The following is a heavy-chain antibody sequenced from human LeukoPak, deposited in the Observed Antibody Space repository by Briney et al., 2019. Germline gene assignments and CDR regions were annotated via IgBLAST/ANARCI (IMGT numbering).Heavy chain of an antibody. CDR1: GYTFTSYG. V-gene: IGHV1-18*01. D-gene: IGHD4-17*01. CDR2: ISAYNGNT. J-gene: IGHJ4*02. Sequence: GASVKASCKASGYTFTSYGISWVRQAPGQGLEWMGWISAYNGNTNYAQKLQGRVTMTTDTSTSTAYMELRSLRSDDTAVYYCARVWFGSGDYNPLDYWGQGTLVTVSS. CDR3: ARVWFGSGDYNPLDY.